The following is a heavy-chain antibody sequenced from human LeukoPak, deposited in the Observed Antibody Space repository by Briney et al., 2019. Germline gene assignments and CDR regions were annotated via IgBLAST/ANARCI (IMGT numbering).Heavy chain of an antibody. CDR2: IYYSGST. D-gene: IGHD3-3*01. CDR3: ASGIGDYDFWSGYRYYFDS. J-gene: IGHJ4*02. V-gene: IGHV4-31*03. Sequence: SENLSLTCTVSGGSISSGGYYWSWIRQHPGKGLEWIGYIYYSGSTYYNPSLKSRVTISVDTSKNQFSLKLSSVTAADPAVYYCASGIGDYDFWSGYRYYFDSWGQGTLVTVSS. CDR1: GGSISSGGYY.